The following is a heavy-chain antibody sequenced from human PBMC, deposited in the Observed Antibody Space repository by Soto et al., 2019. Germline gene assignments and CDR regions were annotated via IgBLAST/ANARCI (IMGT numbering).Heavy chain of an antibody. CDR2: ISAYNGNT. Sequence: QVQLVQSGAEVKKPGASVKVSCKASGYTFTSYGISWVRQAPGQGLEWMGWISAYNGNTNYAQKFQGRVTMTRNTSISTAYMELSSLRSEDTAVYYCARGFPPRRGGSYYVWFDYWGQGTLVTVSS. CDR3: ARGFPPRRGGSYYVWFDY. V-gene: IGHV1-18*04. CDR1: GYTFTSYG. J-gene: IGHJ4*02. D-gene: IGHD1-26*01.